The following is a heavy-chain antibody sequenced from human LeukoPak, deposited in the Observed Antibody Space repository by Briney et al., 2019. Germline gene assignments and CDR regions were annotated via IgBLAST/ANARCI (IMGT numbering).Heavy chain of an antibody. CDR2: IDPPSGAT. V-gene: IGHV1-2*02. CDR3: ARSGFSTGFYLDF. Sequence: GASVTVSCKASGYTFTGYFIHWLRQAPGQGLEWMGWIDPPSGATNSAQKFQDRVTMTRDRSIGTAYMEMRGLNSDDTAVYYCARSGFSTGFYLDFWGQGTLVPVSS. CDR1: GYTFTGYF. J-gene: IGHJ4*02. D-gene: IGHD6-19*01.